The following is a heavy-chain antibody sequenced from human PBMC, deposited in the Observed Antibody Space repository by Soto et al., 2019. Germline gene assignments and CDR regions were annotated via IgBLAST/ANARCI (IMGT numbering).Heavy chain of an antibody. D-gene: IGHD6-19*01. CDR2: ISAYNGNT. CDR3: ARDLEEAVAADWYWFDP. CDR1: GYTFTSYG. V-gene: IGHV1-18*01. J-gene: IGHJ5*02. Sequence: ASVKVSCKASGYTFTSYGISWVRQAPGQGLECMGWISAYNGNTNYAQKLQGRVTMTTXTXXSXXXMXLXSLRSDDTAVYYCARDLEEAVAADWYWFDPWG.